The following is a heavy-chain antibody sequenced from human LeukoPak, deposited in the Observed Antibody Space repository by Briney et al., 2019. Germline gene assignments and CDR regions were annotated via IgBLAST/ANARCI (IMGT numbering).Heavy chain of an antibody. D-gene: IGHD6-13*01. J-gene: IGHJ4*02. CDR1: GNSVSSYSAG. CDR2: TYYRSKWYN. Sequence: SQTLSLTCAISGNSVSSYSAGWNWIRQSPSRGLEWLGRTYYRSKWYNEYALSVRSRITISPDTSKNQVSLQLNSVTPDDTAFYYCGRDIGAAIGHWGQGTLVTVSS. CDR3: GRDIGAAIGH. V-gene: IGHV6-1*01.